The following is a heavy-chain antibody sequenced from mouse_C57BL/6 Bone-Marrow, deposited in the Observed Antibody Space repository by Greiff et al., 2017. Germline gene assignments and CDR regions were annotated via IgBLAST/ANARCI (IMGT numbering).Heavy chain of an antibody. CDR2: ISSGSSTI. J-gene: IGHJ2*01. CDR1: GFTFSDYG. V-gene: IGHV5-17*01. Sequence: DVQLVESGGGLVKPGGSLKLSCAASGFTFSDYGMHWVRQAPEKGLEWVAYISSGSSTIYYADTVKGRFTISRDNAKNTLFLQMTSLRSEDTAMYYCAREGTTVVSYYFDYWGQGTTLPVSS. D-gene: IGHD1-1*01. CDR3: AREGTTVVSYYFDY.